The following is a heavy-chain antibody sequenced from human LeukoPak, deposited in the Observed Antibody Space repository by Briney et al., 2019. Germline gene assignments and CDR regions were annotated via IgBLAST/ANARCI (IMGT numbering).Heavy chain of an antibody. CDR1: GGSINFYY. J-gene: IGHJ4*02. Sequence: PSETLSLTCTVSGGSINFYYRSWIRQPAGKGLEWIGRIYSTGSTNYSPSLKSRVTMSVDKSKNQFSLNLSSVTAADMAVYYCARGIADPYSFDSWGQGTLVTVSS. CDR3: ARGIADPYSFDS. D-gene: IGHD6-13*01. V-gene: IGHV4-4*07. CDR2: IYSTGST.